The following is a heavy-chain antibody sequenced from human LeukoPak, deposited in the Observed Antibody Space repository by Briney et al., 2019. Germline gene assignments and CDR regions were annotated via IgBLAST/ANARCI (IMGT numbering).Heavy chain of an antibody. CDR3: AREYYDFWRSYYYMDV. Sequence: ASVKVSCKASGYTFTGYYMHWVRQAPGQGLEWMGWINPNSGGTNYAQKFQGRVTMTRDTSISTAYMELSRLRSGDTAVYYCAREYYDFWRSYYYMDVWGKGTTVTVSS. D-gene: IGHD3-3*01. CDR1: GYTFTGYY. J-gene: IGHJ6*03. CDR2: INPNSGGT. V-gene: IGHV1-2*02.